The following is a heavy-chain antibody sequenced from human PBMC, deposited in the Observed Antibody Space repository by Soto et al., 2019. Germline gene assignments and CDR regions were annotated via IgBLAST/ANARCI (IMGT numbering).Heavy chain of an antibody. J-gene: IGHJ6*02. CDR2: IYRSGST. Sequence: KPSETLSLTCAVSGYSISSGYYWGWIRQPPGKGLEWIGTIYRSGSTYYSASLRTRGTISVDTSKIQFSLKLSSVTAADTAVYYCARALYRSAGSCSPLRGMDVWGQGTTVTVSS. CDR1: GYSISSGYY. D-gene: IGHD2-15*01. CDR3: ARALYRSAGSCSPLRGMDV. V-gene: IGHV4-38-2*01.